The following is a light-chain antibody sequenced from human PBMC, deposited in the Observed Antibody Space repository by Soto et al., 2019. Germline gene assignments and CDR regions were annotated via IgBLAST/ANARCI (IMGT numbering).Light chain of an antibody. V-gene: IGKV3-20*01. CDR1: QSVSSDN. Sequence: EIVLTQSPGTLSSSPGERATLSCRASQSVSSDNLAWYRQRPGQAPRVVIYGASTRATGIPERFSGSGSGTDFTLTISRLEPEDFAVYYCQQYGRSPFTFGPGTKVDI. CDR2: GAS. J-gene: IGKJ3*01. CDR3: QQYGRSPFT.